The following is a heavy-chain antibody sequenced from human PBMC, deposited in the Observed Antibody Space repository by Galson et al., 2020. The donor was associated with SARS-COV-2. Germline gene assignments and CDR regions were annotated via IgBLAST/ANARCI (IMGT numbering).Heavy chain of an antibody. J-gene: IGHJ4*02. CDR1: GFTFSSYS. Sequence: GESLKISCAASGFTFSSYSMNWVRQAPGKGLEWVSSISSSSSYIYYADSVKGRFTISRDNAKNSLYLQMNSLRAEDTSVYYCARDKRIAVAGTVDYWGQGTLVTVSS. V-gene: IGHV3-21*01. CDR2: ISSSSSYI. D-gene: IGHD6-19*01. CDR3: ARDKRIAVAGTVDY.